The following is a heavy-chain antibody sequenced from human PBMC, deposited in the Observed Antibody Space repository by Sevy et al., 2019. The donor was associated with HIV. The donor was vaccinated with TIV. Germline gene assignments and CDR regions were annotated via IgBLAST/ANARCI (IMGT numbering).Heavy chain of an antibody. CDR2: IIPIFGTV. CDR3: ARAPLDRITLVQGVVSHYYYSMDV. CDR1: GGTFSSYA. D-gene: IGHD3-10*01. J-gene: IGHJ6*02. V-gene: IGHV1-69*13. Sequence: ASVKVSCKASGGTFSSYAISWVRQAPGQGLEWMGGIIPIFGTVNYAQKFQGRVTITADEYTRTAYMELSSLGSEDKAVYYCARAPLDRITLVQGVVSHYYYSMDVWGQGTTVTVSS.